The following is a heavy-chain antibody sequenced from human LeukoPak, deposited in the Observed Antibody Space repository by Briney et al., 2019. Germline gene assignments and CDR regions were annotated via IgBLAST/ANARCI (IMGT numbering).Heavy chain of an antibody. Sequence: GGSLRLSCAASGFTFSSDSMNWVRQAPGKGLEWVSSISSSSSYIYYADSVKGRFTISRDNAKNSLYLQMNSLRAEDTAVYYCASRDYESLGAFDIWGQGTMVTVSS. CDR2: ISSSSSYI. V-gene: IGHV3-21*01. CDR3: ASRDYESLGAFDI. CDR1: GFTFSSDS. D-gene: IGHD4-17*01. J-gene: IGHJ3*02.